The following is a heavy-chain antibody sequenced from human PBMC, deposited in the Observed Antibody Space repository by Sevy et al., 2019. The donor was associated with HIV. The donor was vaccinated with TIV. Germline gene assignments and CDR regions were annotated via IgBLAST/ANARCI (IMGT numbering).Heavy chain of an antibody. CDR3: ALAAQVTMKVAGGFFEY. V-gene: IGHV1-69*13. J-gene: IGHJ4*02. Sequence: ASVKVSCKASGGTFSRYPFSWVRQAPGQGLEWMGGIIPMFGTTNYAQKFQGRVTITADESTSTAYMELSSLRSEDTAVYYCALAAQVTMKVAGGFFEYWGKGTLVTVSS. CDR1: GGTFSRYP. D-gene: IGHD3-22*01. CDR2: IIPMFGTT.